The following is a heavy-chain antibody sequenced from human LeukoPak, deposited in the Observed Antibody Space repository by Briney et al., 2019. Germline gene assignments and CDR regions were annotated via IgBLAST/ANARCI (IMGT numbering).Heavy chain of an antibody. D-gene: IGHD2-2*01. V-gene: IGHV4-34*01. CDR1: GGSFSGHY. CDR3: ARGRTGAAALDS. Sequence: SETLSLTCAVYGGSFSGHYWTWIRQPPGKGLEWIWEITHSGSTNYNPSLKSRVTISVDTSKNQFSMKLTSVTAADTAVYHCARGRTGAAALDSWGPGTLITVSS. CDR2: ITHSGST. J-gene: IGHJ4*02.